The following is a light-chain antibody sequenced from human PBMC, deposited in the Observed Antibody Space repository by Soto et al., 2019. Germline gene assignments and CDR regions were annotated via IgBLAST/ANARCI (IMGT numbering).Light chain of an antibody. CDR2: DTS. V-gene: IGLV7-46*01. J-gene: IGLJ3*02. CDR3: LLSYSGAHWV. CDR1: TGAVTSGHY. Sequence: QAVVTQETSLTVSPGGTITRTCCSSTGAVTSGHYPDWFQQKPGQAPRTLIYDTSNKHSWTPARFSSTLLGGKAALTLSGAQPEDEAEYYCLLSYSGAHWVFGGGTKLTVL.